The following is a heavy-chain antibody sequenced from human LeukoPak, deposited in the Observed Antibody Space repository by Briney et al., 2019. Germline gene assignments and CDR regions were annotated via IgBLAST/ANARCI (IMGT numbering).Heavy chain of an antibody. CDR1: GFTFSSYT. V-gene: IGHV3-7*01. D-gene: IGHD4-23*01. CDR2: IKEDGSEK. J-gene: IGHJ4*02. Sequence: GGSLRLSCAASGFTFSSYTMKWVRQAPGKGLEWVANIKEDGSEKYYVDSVKGRFTISRDNAKNSLYLQMNSLRAEDTAVYYCARGRHFGGNSLVSFDYWGPGTLVTVSS. CDR3: ARGRHFGGNSLVSFDY.